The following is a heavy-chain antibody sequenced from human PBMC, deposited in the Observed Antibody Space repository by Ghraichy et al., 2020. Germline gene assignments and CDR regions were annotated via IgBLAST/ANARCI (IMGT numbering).Heavy chain of an antibody. CDR1: GDSISSRTW. J-gene: IGHJ5*02. Sequence: SETLSLTCAVSGDSISSRTWWSLVRQPPGKGVEWIGEIWHDGNTNYNPSLKTRATILVDKSKSQFSLKLSSVTAADTAVYYCASKPITHDLFTAWGQGALVTVSS. V-gene: IGHV4-4*02. CDR3: ASKPITHDLFTA. CDR2: IWHDGNT. D-gene: IGHD3-9*01.